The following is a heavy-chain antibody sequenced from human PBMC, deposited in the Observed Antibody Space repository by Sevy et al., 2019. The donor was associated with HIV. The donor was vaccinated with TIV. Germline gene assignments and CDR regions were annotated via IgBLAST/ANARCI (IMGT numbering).Heavy chain of an antibody. CDR3: ARHCSGGSCYSLLPHYYYGMDV. D-gene: IGHD2-15*01. CDR1: GFTFNMYW. J-gene: IGHJ6*02. CDR2: IREDGSGR. V-gene: IGHV3-7*01. Sequence: GGSLRLSCAASGFTFNMYWMTWVRQAPGKGLEWVAKIREDGSGRNYLESGKGRFTIYRENAKETLYLKINSLRAEDTAVYYCARHCSGGSCYSLLPHYYYGMDVWGQGTTVTVSS.